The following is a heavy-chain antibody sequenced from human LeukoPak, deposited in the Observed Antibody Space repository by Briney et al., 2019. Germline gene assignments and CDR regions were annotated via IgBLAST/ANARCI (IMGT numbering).Heavy chain of an antibody. J-gene: IGHJ6*03. V-gene: IGHV3-21*01. D-gene: IGHD6-13*01. CDR3: ARLRSSWYFNYYYYMDV. Sequence: PGGSLRLSCAASGFTFSSYEMNWVRQAPGKGLEWVSSISSSSSYIYYADSVKGRFTISRDNAKNSLYLQMNSLRAEDTAVYYCARLRSSWYFNYYYYMDVWGKGTTVTVSS. CDR1: GFTFSSYE. CDR2: ISSSSSYI.